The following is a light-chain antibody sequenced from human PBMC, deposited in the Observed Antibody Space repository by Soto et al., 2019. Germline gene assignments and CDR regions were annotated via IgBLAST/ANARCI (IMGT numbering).Light chain of an antibody. Sequence: QSVLTQPPSASGSRGQSVTISCTGTSSDGGGYNFVSWYQQHPGKASKLMIYEVIKRPSGVPDRFSGSKSGNTASLTVSGLQAEDEADYYCSSYAGSNNYVFGGGTKVTVL. CDR2: EVI. CDR3: SSYAGSNNYV. V-gene: IGLV2-8*01. CDR1: SSDGGGYNF. J-gene: IGLJ2*01.